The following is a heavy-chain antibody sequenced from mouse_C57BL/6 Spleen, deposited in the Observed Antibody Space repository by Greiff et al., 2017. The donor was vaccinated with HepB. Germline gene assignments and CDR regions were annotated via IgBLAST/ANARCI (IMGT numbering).Heavy chain of an antibody. CDR1: GYTFTSYW. Sequence: QVQLQQPGAELVMPGASVKLSCKASGYTFTSYWMHWVKQRPGQGLEWIGEIDPSDSYTNYNQKFKGKSTLTVDKSSSTAYMQLSSLTSEDSAVYYCARGSSWYFDVWGTGTTVTVSS. CDR3: ARGSSWYFDV. J-gene: IGHJ1*03. V-gene: IGHV1-69*01. CDR2: IDPSDSYT. D-gene: IGHD1-1*01.